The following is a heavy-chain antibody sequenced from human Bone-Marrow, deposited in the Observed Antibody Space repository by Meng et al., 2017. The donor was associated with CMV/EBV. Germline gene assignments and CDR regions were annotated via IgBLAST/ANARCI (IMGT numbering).Heavy chain of an antibody. CDR3: ARDPGWDYSNQPTHYYGMDV. J-gene: IGHJ6*02. CDR2: IGDSGRTL. V-gene: IGHV3-48*03. Sequence: GGSLRLSCAASGFTLSSYEMNWVRQAPGKGLEWIAYIGDSGRTLYYADSVKGRFAISSDNAENSLYLQMKSLRVEDTALYYCARDPGWDYSNQPTHYYGMDVWGQGTTVTVSS. D-gene: IGHD4-11*01. CDR1: GFTLSSYE.